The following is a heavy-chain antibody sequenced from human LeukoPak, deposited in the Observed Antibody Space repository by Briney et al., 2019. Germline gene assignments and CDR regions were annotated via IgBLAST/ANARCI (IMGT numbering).Heavy chain of an antibody. Sequence: ASVKVSCKASGYTLTSSALNWVRQAPGQGLEWMGWINTNTGTPTYAQGFTGRFVFSLDTSVSTAYLQISSLKAEDTAVYYCATDLKKGDSGCFDYWGQGTLVTVSS. J-gene: IGHJ4*02. CDR3: ATDLKKGDSGCFDY. CDR1: GYTLTSSA. D-gene: IGHD6-19*01. V-gene: IGHV7-4-1*02. CDR2: INTNTGTP.